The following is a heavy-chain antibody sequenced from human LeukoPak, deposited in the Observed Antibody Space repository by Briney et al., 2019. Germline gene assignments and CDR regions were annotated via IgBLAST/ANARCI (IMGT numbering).Heavy chain of an antibody. CDR3: AKAQVTSGRGAYCYPFDS. V-gene: IGHV3-23*01. CDR1: GFTLCTFA. J-gene: IGHJ4*02. D-gene: IGHD2-21*01. CDR2: TSSSDAGT. Sequence: GGSLGFSCAASGFTLCTFAMIWVAQTPGLGLVGGVDTSSSDAGTYHADYVRGRFTISRDNSKNTLYMQMNSLRAEDTAVYFCAKAQVTSGRGAYCYPFDSWGQGTLVTVSS.